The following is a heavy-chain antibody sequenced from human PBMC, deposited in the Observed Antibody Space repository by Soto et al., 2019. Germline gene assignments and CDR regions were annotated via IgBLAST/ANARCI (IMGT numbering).Heavy chain of an antibody. CDR1: GFTFSNAW. Sequence: GGSLRLSCAASGFTFSNAWMSWVRQAPGKGLEWVGRIKSKTDGGTTDYAAPVKGRFTISRDDSKNTLYLQMNSLKTEDTAVYYCTTDDYGDYRRYYFDYWGQGTLVTVSS. D-gene: IGHD4-17*01. V-gene: IGHV3-15*01. J-gene: IGHJ4*02. CDR2: IKSKTDGGTT. CDR3: TTDDYGDYRRYYFDY.